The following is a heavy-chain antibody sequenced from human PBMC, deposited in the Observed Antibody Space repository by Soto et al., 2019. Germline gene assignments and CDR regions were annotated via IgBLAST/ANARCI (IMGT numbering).Heavy chain of an antibody. D-gene: IGHD7-27*01. Sequence: EVQLVESGGGLVQPGGSLRLSCAASGFTFSNYWMVWVRQTPGKGPVWVSRINNDGDTTNYADSVRGRFAISRDNPKNTLYLQMNSLRAEDTAVYYCARVGNWAGAYNYMDVWGKGTTVTVSS. J-gene: IGHJ6*03. CDR3: ARVGNWAGAYNYMDV. CDR2: INNDGDTT. V-gene: IGHV3-74*01. CDR1: GFTFSNYW.